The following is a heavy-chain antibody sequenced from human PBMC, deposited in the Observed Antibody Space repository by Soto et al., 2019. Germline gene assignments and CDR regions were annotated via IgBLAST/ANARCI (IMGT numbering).Heavy chain of an antibody. CDR2: ISNTGNTI. V-gene: IGHV3-48*02. CDR3: ARSSGARYFNGMDV. Sequence: EVQLVESGGGLVQPGGSLRLSCEASGFTFSTYSMNWVRQAPGKGLEWVSYISNTGNTIFYADSVKGRFTISRDNAKNSLYLQMNSLRDEDTAVYHCARSSGARYFNGMDVWGQGTTVTVSS. J-gene: IGHJ6*02. D-gene: IGHD2-15*01. CDR1: GFTFSTYS.